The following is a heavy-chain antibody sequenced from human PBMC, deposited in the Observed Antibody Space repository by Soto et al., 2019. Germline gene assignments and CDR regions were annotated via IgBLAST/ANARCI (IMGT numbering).Heavy chain of an antibody. D-gene: IGHD3-10*01. V-gene: IGHV3-49*03. CDR2: IRRTPSGGTT. Sequence: GGSLRLSCSASGFTFGDYSMSWFRQAPGKGLEWVAFIRRTPSGGTTEYAASVKGRFTMSRDDSKSIAFLDMNALKTEDTAVYYCARESGSITRLRGDVDVWGKGTTVTVSS. CDR3: ARESGSITRLRGDVDV. J-gene: IGHJ6*04. CDR1: GFTFGDYS.